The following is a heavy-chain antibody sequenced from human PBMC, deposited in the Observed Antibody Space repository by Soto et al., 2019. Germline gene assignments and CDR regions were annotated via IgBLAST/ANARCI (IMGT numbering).Heavy chain of an antibody. CDR3: ARTGYCSGGSCYSAYYYYYMDV. CDR2: INPSGGST. D-gene: IGHD2-15*01. J-gene: IGHJ6*03. V-gene: IGHV1-46*01. CDR1: GYTFTSYY. Sequence: ASVKVSCKASGYTFTSYYMHWVRQAPGQGLEWMGIINPSGGSTSYAQKFQGRVTMTRDTSTSTVYMELSSLRSEDTAVYYCARTGYCSGGSCYSAYYYYYMDVWGKGTTVTVSS.